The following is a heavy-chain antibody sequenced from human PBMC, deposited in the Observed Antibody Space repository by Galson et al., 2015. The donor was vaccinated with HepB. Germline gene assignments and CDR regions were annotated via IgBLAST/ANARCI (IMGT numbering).Heavy chain of an antibody. CDR1: GGSISSSSYY. CDR2: IYYSGSA. Sequence: SETLSLTCTVSGGSISSSSYYWGWIRQPPGKGLEWIGSIYYSGSAYYNPSLKSRVTISVDTSKNQFSLKLSSVTAADTAVYYCARRHDYGDYYWVDPWGQGTPVTVPS. D-gene: IGHD4-17*01. CDR3: ARRHDYGDYYWVDP. V-gene: IGHV4-39*01. J-gene: IGHJ5*02.